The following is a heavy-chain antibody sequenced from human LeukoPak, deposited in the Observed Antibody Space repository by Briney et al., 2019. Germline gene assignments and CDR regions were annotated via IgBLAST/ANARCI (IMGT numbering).Heavy chain of an antibody. V-gene: IGHV1-8*01. CDR3: ARKGLLGSGKPWFDP. Sequence: ASVKVSCKASGYTFTSYDINWVRQASGQGLEWMGWMNPNSGNTASAQKFQGRVTMTTNTSISTAYMELTGLRSEDTAMHFCARKGLLGSGKPWFDPWGQGTLVTVSS. CDR2: MNPNSGNT. CDR1: GYTFTSYD. D-gene: IGHD2-15*01. J-gene: IGHJ5*02.